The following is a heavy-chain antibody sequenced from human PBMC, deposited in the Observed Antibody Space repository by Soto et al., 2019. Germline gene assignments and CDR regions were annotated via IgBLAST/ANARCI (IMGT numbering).Heavy chain of an antibody. Sequence: ASVKVSCKASGYTFTSYGISWVRQAPGQGLEWMGWISAYNGNTNYAQKLQGRVTMTTDTSTSTAYMELRSPRSDDTAVYYCARESTQLGWFDPWGQGTLVTVSS. J-gene: IGHJ5*02. V-gene: IGHV1-18*04. D-gene: IGHD2-15*01. CDR1: GYTFTSYG. CDR2: ISAYNGNT. CDR3: ARESTQLGWFDP.